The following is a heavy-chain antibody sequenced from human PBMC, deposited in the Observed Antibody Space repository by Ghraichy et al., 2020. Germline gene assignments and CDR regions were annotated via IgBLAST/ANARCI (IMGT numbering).Heavy chain of an antibody. J-gene: IGHJ3*02. CDR2: IYTSGST. D-gene: IGHD2-21*02. Sequence: SETLSLTCTVSGGSISSGSYYWSWIRQPAGKGLEWIGRIYTSGSTNYNPSLKSRVTISVDTSKNQFSLKLSSVTAADTAVYYCARDGAYCGGDCANDAFDIWGQGTMFTVSS. CDR3: ARDGAYCGGDCANDAFDI. V-gene: IGHV4-61*02. CDR1: GGSISSGSYY.